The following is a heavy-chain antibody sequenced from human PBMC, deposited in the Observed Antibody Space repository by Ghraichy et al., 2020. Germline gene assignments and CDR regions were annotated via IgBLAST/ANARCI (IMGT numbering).Heavy chain of an antibody. J-gene: IGHJ1*01. Sequence: GGSLRLSCAASGFTFSSYNMNWLLHAPEEGLEWDSYITTSSNNIYYADSVNGRFTISRDNAKNSLYLQMNSLRDEDTATYYCARDTCGGGTCYGYFQHWGHGTLVTVSS. CDR3: ARDTCGGGTCYGYFQH. D-gene: IGHD2-15*01. V-gene: IGHV3-48*02. CDR1: GFTFSSYN. CDR2: ITTSSNNI.